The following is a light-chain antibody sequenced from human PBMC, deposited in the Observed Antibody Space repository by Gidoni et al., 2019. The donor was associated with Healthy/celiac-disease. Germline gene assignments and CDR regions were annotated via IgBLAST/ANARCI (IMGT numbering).Light chain of an antibody. CDR2: AAS. J-gene: IGKJ3*01. Sequence: DIQMTQSPSSLSASVGDRVTITCRASQSISSYLNWYQQKPGKAPKLLIYAASSLQSGVPSRFSGSGSGTDFTLTISSLQPEDFATYYCQRSYSTPFTFGPEAKVEIK. V-gene: IGKV1-39*01. CDR3: QRSYSTPFT. CDR1: QSISSY.